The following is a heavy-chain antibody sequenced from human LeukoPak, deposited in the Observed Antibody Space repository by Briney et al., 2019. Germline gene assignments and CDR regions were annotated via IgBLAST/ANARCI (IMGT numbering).Heavy chain of an antibody. CDR3: ARDEDVSRNKDY. D-gene: IGHD6-13*01. V-gene: IGHV1-2*02. CDR1: GYTFTGYY. CDR2: INPNSGGT. J-gene: IGHJ4*02. Sequence: ASVKVSCKASGYTFTGYYMHWVRQAPGQGLEWMGWINPNSGGTNYAQKFQGRVTMTRDTSISTAYMELRSLTSDDTAVYYCARDEDVSRNKDYWGQGTLVTVSS.